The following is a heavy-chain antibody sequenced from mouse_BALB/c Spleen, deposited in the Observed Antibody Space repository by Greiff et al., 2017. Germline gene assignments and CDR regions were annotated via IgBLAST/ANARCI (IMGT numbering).Heavy chain of an antibody. CDR2: IWAGGST. D-gene: IGHD2-4*01. CDR3: ARGDYDSSAY. Sequence: QVQLKESGPGLVAPSQSLSITCTVSGFSLTSYGVHWVRQPPGKGLEWLGVIWAGGSTNYNSALMSRLSISKDNSKSQVFLKMSSLQTDDTAMYYCARGDYDSSAYWGQGTLVTVSA. CDR1: GFSLTSYG. J-gene: IGHJ3*01. V-gene: IGHV2-9*02.